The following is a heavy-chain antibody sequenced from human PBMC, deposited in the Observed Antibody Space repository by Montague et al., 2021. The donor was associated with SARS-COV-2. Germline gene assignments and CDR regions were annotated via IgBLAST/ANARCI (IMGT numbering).Heavy chain of an antibody. Sequence: SLRLPCAASGFYAMSWVRQAPGKGLEWVSVISGSGGNTYYADSVKGRFTISRDNSKNTLYLQMNSLRAEDTAVYYCAKAPTMVRGVYFDYWGQGTLVTVSS. D-gene: IGHD3-10*01. CDR2: ISGSGGNT. CDR1: GFYA. V-gene: IGHV3-23*01. J-gene: IGHJ4*02. CDR3: AKAPTMVRGVYFDY.